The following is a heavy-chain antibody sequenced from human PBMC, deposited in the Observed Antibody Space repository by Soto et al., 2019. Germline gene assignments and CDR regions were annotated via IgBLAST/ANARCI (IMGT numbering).Heavy chain of an antibody. CDR1: GYTFTSYD. CDR2: MNPNSGNT. Sequence: QVQLGQSGAEVKKPGASVKVSCKASGYTFTSYDINWVRQATGQGLEWMGWMNPNSGNTGYAQNFQGRVTMTRNTSISTAYMALISLRSEDTAVYYCARERARYGMDVWGQGTTVTVSS. J-gene: IGHJ6*02. CDR3: ARERARYGMDV. V-gene: IGHV1-8*01.